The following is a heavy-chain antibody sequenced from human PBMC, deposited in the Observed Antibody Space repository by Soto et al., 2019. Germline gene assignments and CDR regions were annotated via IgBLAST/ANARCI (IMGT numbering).Heavy chain of an antibody. J-gene: IGHJ4*02. Sequence: PSETLSLTCTVSGGSISSYYWSWIRQPPGKGLEWIGYLYYSGITNYNPSLKSRVSTSLDPSKNQFSLYLQMNSLRAEDTAVYYCATSSDTGYIFDFWGQGTLVTVSS. V-gene: IGHV4-59*12. CDR1: GGSISSYY. CDR2: LYYSGIT. D-gene: IGHD3-9*01. CDR3: ATSSDTGYIFDF.